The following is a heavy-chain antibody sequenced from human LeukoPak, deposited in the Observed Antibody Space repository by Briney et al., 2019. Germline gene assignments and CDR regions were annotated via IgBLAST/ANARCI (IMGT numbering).Heavy chain of an antibody. J-gene: IGHJ4*02. CDR1: GFTFTSCA. D-gene: IGHD3-9*01. Sequence: GGSLRLSCAASGFTFTSCAMSWVRQAPGKGLEWVSAISAGSDVIYYADSVKGRFAISRDNSKNTVYPQMDSLRAEDTAVYYCAKSHVTTATGTGRYFDYWGQGTLVTVSS. V-gene: IGHV3-23*01. CDR3: AKSHVTTATGTGRYFDY. CDR2: ISAGSDVI.